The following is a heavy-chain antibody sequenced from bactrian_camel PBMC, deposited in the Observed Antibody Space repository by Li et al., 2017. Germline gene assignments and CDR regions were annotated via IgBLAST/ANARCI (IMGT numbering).Heavy chain of an antibody. CDR2: IDSDDST. CDR3: ALDIARSCPRTLKYWGQ. J-gene: IGHJ4*01. V-gene: IGHV3S57*01. CDR1: RWTGRGS. D-gene: IGHD3*01. Sequence: HVQLVESGGGSVRAGGSLRLSCTAYRWTGRGSMAWFRQAPGKDREGVAAIDSDDSTSYAETVKGRFTISKDNARNILNLQMNSLKPEDTAMYYCALDIARSCPRTLKYWGQWGQGTQVTVS.